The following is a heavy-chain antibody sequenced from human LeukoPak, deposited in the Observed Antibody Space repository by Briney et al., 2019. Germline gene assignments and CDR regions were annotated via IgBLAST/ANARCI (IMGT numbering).Heavy chain of an antibody. Sequence: SETLSLTCTVSGGSISSYYWSWIRQPPGKGLEWIGYFYYSGSTNYNPSLKSRVTISVDTSKNQFSLKLSSVTAADTAVYYCARHLVPAPALGSWGQGTLVTVSS. CDR2: FYYSGST. V-gene: IGHV4-59*08. CDR3: ARHLVPAPALGS. D-gene: IGHD2-2*01. CDR1: GGSISSYY. J-gene: IGHJ4*02.